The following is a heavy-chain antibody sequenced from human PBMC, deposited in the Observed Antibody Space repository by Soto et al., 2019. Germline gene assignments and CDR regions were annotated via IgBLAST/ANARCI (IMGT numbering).Heavy chain of an antibody. CDR1: GGSFSGYY. V-gene: IGHV4-34*01. J-gene: IGHJ6*02. Sequence: SETLSLTCAVYGGSFSGYYWSWIRQPPGKGLEWIGEINHSGSTNYNPSLKSRVTISVDTSKNQFSLKLSSVTAADTAVYYCARGRKYCSSTSCYRYYYYGMDVWGQGTTVTVS. D-gene: IGHD2-2*02. CDR2: INHSGST. CDR3: ARGRKYCSSTSCYRYYYYGMDV.